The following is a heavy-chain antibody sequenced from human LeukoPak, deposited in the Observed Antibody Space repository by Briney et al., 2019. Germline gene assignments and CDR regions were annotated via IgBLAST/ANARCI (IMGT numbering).Heavy chain of an antibody. CDR2: IWSDGSNQ. D-gene: IGHD7-27*01. CDR3: VRDLGGLGNY. CDR1: GFTFSSFA. J-gene: IGHJ4*02. Sequence: GGSLRLSCAASGFTFSSFAMHWVRQAPGKGLEWVAVIWSDGSNQYYADSVRGRFTISRDNSDNTLYLQMNSLRAEDTAVYYCVRDLGGLGNYWGQGTLVTVSS. V-gene: IGHV3-33*01.